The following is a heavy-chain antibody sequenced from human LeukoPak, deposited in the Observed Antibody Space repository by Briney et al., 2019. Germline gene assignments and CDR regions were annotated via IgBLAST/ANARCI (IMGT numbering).Heavy chain of an antibody. CDR2: INHSGST. J-gene: IGHJ4*02. CDR1: GGSFSGYY. CDR3: ARRLWFGGYYFDY. Sequence: SETLSLTCAVYGGSFSGYYWSWIRQPPGKGLEWIGEINHSGSTDYNPSLKSRVTISVDTSKNQFSLKLSSVTAADTAVYYCARRLWFGGYYFDYWGQGTLVTVSS. V-gene: IGHV4-34*01. D-gene: IGHD3-10*01.